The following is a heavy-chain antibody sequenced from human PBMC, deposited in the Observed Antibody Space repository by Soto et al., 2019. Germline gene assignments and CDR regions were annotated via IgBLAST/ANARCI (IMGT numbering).Heavy chain of an antibody. CDR2: ISAYNGNT. J-gene: IGHJ6*02. Sequence: QVKLVQSGAEVKKPGASVKVSCKASGYTFTSYVISWVRQAPGQGLEWMGWISAYNGNTNYAQKFQSRVTMTTDTSTSTGYRGRWSLRSDATAVYYCASYREQLVLYGMDVWGQGTTVTVSS. CDR1: GYTFTSYV. V-gene: IGHV1-18*01. CDR3: ASYREQLVLYGMDV. D-gene: IGHD6-13*01.